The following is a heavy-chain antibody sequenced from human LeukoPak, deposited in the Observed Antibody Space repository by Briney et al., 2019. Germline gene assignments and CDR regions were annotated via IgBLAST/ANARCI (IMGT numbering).Heavy chain of an antibody. CDR1: GGPISSYY. CDR2: IYTSGST. Sequence: SETLSLTCTVSGGPISSYYWSWIRQPAGKGLEWIGRIYTSGSTNYNPSLKSRVTMSVDTSKNQFSLKLSSVTAADTAVYYCARVAAYSSSRDYYYYMDVWGKGTTVTVSS. CDR3: ARVAAYSSSRDYYYYMDV. D-gene: IGHD6-13*01. J-gene: IGHJ6*03. V-gene: IGHV4-4*07.